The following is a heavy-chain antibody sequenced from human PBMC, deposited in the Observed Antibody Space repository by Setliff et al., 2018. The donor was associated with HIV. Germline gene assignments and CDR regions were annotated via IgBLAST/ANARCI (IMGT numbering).Heavy chain of an antibody. Sequence: SSETLSLTCTIYGGSFSGNHWSWIRQPPGKGLEFIGSIHYNDGKTYYNAALRSRVTISADTSKNQFSLNLTSVTAADTAVYYCASRIYYYDSNNFLREEGFDPWGQGTLVTVSS. CDR3: ASRIYYYDSNNFLREEGFDP. D-gene: IGHD3-22*01. CDR2: IHYNDGKT. V-gene: IGHV4-34*01. J-gene: IGHJ5*02. CDR1: GGSFSGNH.